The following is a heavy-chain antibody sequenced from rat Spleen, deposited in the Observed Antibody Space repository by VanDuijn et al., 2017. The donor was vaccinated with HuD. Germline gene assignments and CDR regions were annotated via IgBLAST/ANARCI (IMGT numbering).Heavy chain of an antibody. CDR1: GFTFSNFW. J-gene: IGHJ2*01. CDR3: ARRHYGYTDYFDY. Sequence: EVQLVESGGGLVQPGRSLKLSCVTSGFTFSNFWMYWIRQAPTKGLEWVATISYGDSSGHSGTYYRDSVKGRFTISRDNAKSTLSLQMDSLRSEDTATYYCARRHYGYTDYFDYWGQGVMVTVSS. D-gene: IGHD1-9*01. CDR2: ISYGDSSGHSGT. V-gene: IGHV5-29*01.